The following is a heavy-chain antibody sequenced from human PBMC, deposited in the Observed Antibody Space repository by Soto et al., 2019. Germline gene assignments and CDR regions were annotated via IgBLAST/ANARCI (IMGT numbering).Heavy chain of an antibody. V-gene: IGHV4-59*01. CDR1: GGSISSYY. CDR3: KWGAGAGTT. D-gene: IGHD6-19*01. J-gene: IGHJ4*02. Sequence: QVHLQESGPGLVKPAETLSLTCSVSGGSISSYYWSWIRQSPGKGLEWIGYVFYTGITKYNPSFKSRATISGDTSRNQFSLNLMSVTAADTAVYCTKWGAGAGTTWGQGIRVNVSP. CDR2: VFYTGIT.